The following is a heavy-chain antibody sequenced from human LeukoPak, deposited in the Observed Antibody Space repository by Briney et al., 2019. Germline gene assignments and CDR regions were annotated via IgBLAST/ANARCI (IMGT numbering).Heavy chain of an antibody. J-gene: IGHJ4*02. CDR1: GFTFSSYG. Sequence: GGSLRVSCAASGFTFSSYGMHWVRQAPGKGLEWVTAISSDGRNKYYADSVKGRFTVSRDNSKNTLYLQMNSLRAEDTAVYYCAKDVAVAGTGYSVLGHWGQGTLGTVSS. CDR3: AKDVAVAGTGYSVLGH. V-gene: IGHV3-30*18. D-gene: IGHD6-19*01. CDR2: ISSDGRNK.